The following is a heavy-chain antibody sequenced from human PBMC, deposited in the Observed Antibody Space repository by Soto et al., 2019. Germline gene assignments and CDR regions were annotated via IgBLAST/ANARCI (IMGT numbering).Heavy chain of an antibody. D-gene: IGHD6-13*01. Sequence: QVQLQESGPGLVKPSQTLSLTCTVSGGSISSGGYYWSWIRQHPGKGLEWIGYIYYSGSTYYNPSLKSRVTISVDTSKNQFSLKLSSVTAADTAVYYCARERGQQLVQGYFYYYYGMDVWGQGTTVTVSS. V-gene: IGHV4-31*03. CDR2: IYYSGST. CDR3: ARERGQQLVQGYFYYYYGMDV. J-gene: IGHJ6*02. CDR1: GGSISSGGYY.